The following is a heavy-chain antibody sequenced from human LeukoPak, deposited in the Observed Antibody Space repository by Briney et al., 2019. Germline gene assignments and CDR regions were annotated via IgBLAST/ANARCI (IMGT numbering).Heavy chain of an antibody. CDR1: GGSFSGYY. CDR2: IHDSGTT. V-gene: IGHV4-59*08. CDR3: ARHSKIKTSPSNF. Sequence: PSETLSLTCAVYGGSFSGYYWSWIRQPPGKGLEWIGYIHDSGTTNYNPSLRSRVAMSVDTSKNQFSLHLNSVIAADTAIYYCARHSKIKTSPSNFWGQGTLVTVSS. J-gene: IGHJ4*02. D-gene: IGHD5-24*01.